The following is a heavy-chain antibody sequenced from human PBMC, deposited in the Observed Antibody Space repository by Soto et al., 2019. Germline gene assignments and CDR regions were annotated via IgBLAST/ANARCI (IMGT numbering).Heavy chain of an antibody. D-gene: IGHD3-3*01. CDR1: GXTFSSYS. V-gene: IGHV3-23*01. Sequence: GSLRLSCAASGXTFSSYSMSWVRQAPGKGLEWVSAISGSGGSTYYADSVKGRFTISRDNSKNTLSLQMNSLRDQDTAVYYCAKDRITIFGVDLSPSYYWGQGTLVTVSS. CDR3: AKDRITIFGVDLSPSYY. CDR2: ISGSGGST. J-gene: IGHJ4*02.